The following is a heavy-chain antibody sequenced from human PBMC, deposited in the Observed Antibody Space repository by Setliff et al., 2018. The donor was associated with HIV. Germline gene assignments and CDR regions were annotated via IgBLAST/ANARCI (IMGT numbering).Heavy chain of an antibody. CDR1: GFTFSDDK. Sequence: GGSLRLSCAASGFTFSDDKMNWVRQAPGEGLEWVSSISGTGGFTAYADSVKGRFTISRDNARNSLYLQMNTLRPEDTAFYYCARGTHYFDRTQFDPWGQGTQVTVSS. V-gene: IGHV3-21*04. CDR3: ARGTHYFDRTQFDP. D-gene: IGHD3-9*01. CDR2: ISGTGGFT. J-gene: IGHJ5*02.